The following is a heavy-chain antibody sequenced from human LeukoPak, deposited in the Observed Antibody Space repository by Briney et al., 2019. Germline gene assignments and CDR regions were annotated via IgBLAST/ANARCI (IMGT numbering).Heavy chain of an antibody. V-gene: IGHV1-2*02. Sequence: ASVKVSCKASGYTFTGYYMHWVRQAPGQGLEWMGWINPNSGGTNYAQKFQGRVTMTRDTSISTTYMELSRLRSDDTAVYYCASAFVYYYGMDVWGQGTTVTVSS. CDR3: ASAFVYYYGMDV. J-gene: IGHJ6*02. CDR2: INPNSGGT. CDR1: GYTFTGYY.